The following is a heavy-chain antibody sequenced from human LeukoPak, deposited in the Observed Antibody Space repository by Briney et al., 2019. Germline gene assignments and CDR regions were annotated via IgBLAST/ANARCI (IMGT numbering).Heavy chain of an antibody. Sequence: ASVKVSCKASGYTFTSYDINWVRQAPGQGLEWMGWMNPNSGNTGYAQKFQGRVTMTRNTSISTAYMELSSLRSEDTAVYYCARGGYYDSSATSGPFDYWGQGTLVTVSS. D-gene: IGHD3-22*01. J-gene: IGHJ4*02. CDR1: GYTFTSYD. CDR3: ARGGYYDSSATSGPFDY. CDR2: MNPNSGNT. V-gene: IGHV1-8*01.